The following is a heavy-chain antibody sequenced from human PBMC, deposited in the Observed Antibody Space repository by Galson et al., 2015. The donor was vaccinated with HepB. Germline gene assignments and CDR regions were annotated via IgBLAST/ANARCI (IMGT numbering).Heavy chain of an antibody. D-gene: IGHD3-22*01. CDR1: GFTFSSYA. Sequence: SLRLSCAASGFTFSSYAMHWVRQAPGKGLEWVAVISYDGSNKYYADSVKGRFTISRDNSKNTLYLQMNSLRAEDTAVYYCARETRTMIAGGAFDIWGQGTMVTVSS. V-gene: IGHV3-30-3*01. CDR3: ARETRTMIAGGAFDI. J-gene: IGHJ3*02. CDR2: ISYDGSNK.